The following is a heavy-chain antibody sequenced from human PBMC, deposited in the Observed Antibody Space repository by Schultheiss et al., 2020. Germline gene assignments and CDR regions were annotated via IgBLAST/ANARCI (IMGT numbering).Heavy chain of an antibody. Sequence: GESLKISCAASGFTVSSNYMSWVRQAPGKGLEWVSVIYSGGSTYYADSVKGRFTISRDNSKNTLYLQMNSLRAEDTAVYYCARRTTHYYYYYMDVWGKGTTVTVSS. J-gene: IGHJ6*03. V-gene: IGHV3-53*01. D-gene: IGHD2-2*01. CDR1: GFTVSSNY. CDR3: ARRTTHYYYYYMDV. CDR2: IYSGGST.